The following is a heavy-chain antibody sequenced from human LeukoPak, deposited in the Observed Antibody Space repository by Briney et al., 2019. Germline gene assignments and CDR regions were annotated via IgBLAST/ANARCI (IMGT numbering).Heavy chain of an antibody. CDR2: ISSSSSYI. J-gene: IGHJ5*02. CDR3: ARDLNWNYVP. CDR1: GFTFSSYS. V-gene: IGHV3-21*01. D-gene: IGHD1-7*01. Sequence: GGSLRLSCAASGFTFSSYSMNWVRQAPGKWLEWVSSISSSSSYIYYADPVKGRFTISRDNAKNSLYLQMNSLRAEDTAVYYCARDLNWNYVPWGQGTLVTVSS.